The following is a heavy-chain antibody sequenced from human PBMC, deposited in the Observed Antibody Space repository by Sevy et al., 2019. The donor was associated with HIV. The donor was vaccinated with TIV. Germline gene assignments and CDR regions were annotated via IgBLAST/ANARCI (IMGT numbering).Heavy chain of an antibody. J-gene: IGHJ4*02. CDR2: TRNKADSYTT. CDR1: GFTFSDHY. V-gene: IGHV3-72*01. D-gene: IGHD6-13*01. CDR3: ATYAGIAATGRVFDY. Sequence: GGSLRLSCAASGFTFSDHYMEWVRQAPGKGLEWVGRTRNKADSYTTEYAASVKGRFTISRDDSKNSLYLQMNSLKTEDTAVYYCATYAGIAATGRVFDYRGQGSLVTVSS.